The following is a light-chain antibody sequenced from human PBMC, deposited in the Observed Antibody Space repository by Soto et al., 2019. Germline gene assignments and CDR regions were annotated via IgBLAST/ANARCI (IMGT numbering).Light chain of an antibody. CDR2: EVS. V-gene: IGKV2-30*02. CDR1: QSLVHSDGNTY. J-gene: IGKJ2*01. CDR3: MQATHWPFT. Sequence: DVVMTQSPLSLPVTPGQPASISCRSSQSLVHSDGNTYLTWFQQRPGQSPRRLIYEVSNRDAGAPDIIGGGGSGPYFTLKISRVEADDVGVYYCMQATHWPFTFGQGTKLDIK.